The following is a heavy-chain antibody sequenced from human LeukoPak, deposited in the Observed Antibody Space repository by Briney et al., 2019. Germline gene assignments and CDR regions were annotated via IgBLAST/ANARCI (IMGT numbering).Heavy chain of an antibody. J-gene: IGHJ4*02. Sequence: SQTLSLTCTVSGGSISSGDYYWSWIRQPPGEGLEWIGYIYYSGSTYYNPSLKSRVTISVDTSKNQFSLKLSSVTAADTAVYYCARALREVRGVISYWGQGTLVTVSS. CDR3: ARALREVRGVISY. D-gene: IGHD3-10*01. CDR1: GGSISSGDYY. V-gene: IGHV4-30-4*01. CDR2: IYYSGST.